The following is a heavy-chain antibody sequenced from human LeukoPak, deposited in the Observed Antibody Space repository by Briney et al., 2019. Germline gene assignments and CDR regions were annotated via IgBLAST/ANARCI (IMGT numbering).Heavy chain of an antibody. CDR3: ARHGGSYSFDY. J-gene: IGHJ4*02. V-gene: IGHV4-59*08. D-gene: IGHD1-26*01. CDR1: GGSINNYY. CDR2: VYDSGST. Sequence: SETLSLTCTVSGGSINNYYWSWIRQPPGKGLEWIGYVYDSGSTNYNPSLKSRVTISIDTSTNQFSLKMTSVTASDTALYYCARHGGSYSFDYWGQGILVTVSS.